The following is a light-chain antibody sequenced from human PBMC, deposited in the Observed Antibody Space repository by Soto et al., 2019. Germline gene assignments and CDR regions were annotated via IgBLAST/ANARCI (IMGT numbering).Light chain of an antibody. CDR1: SSDIGAYDH. CDR3: ISYTVSRYYV. V-gene: IGLV2-14*01. J-gene: IGLJ1*01. CDR2: SVS. Sequence: QSMLTQPASVSVSPGQSITISCSGTSSDIGAYDHVAWFQQFPGKTPKLVIYSVSNRPSGVSYRFSGSKSGNTASLTISGLQADEEADYYCISYTVSRYYVFGPGTKVTVL.